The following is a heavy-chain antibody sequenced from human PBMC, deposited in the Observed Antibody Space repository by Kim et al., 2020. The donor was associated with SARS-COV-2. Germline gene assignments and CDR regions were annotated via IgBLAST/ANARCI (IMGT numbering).Heavy chain of an antibody. J-gene: IGHJ1*01. D-gene: IGHD3-22*01. CDR2: INSDGSST. CDR3: AIGRITTLVARPLQH. CDR1: GFTFSSYW. Sequence: GGSLRLSCAASGFTFSSYWMHWVRQAPGKGLVWVSRINSDGSSTSYADSVKGRFTISRDNAKNTLYLQMNSLRAEDTAVYYCAIGRITTLVARPLQHWGQGTLVTVSS. V-gene: IGHV3-74*01.